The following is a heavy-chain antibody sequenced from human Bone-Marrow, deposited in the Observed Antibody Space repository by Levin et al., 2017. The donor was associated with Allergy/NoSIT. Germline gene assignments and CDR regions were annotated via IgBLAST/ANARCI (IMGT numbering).Heavy chain of an antibody. CDR1: GFTFSSYA. Sequence: AGGSLRLSCAASGFTFSSYAMSWVRQAPGKGLEWVSAISGSGGSTYYADSVKGRFTISRDNSKNTLYLQMNSLRAEDTAVYYCAKDYRRGYCSGGSCYSSEPLGYFQHWGQGTLVTVSS. D-gene: IGHD2-15*01. J-gene: IGHJ1*01. CDR3: AKDYRRGYCSGGSCYSSEPLGYFQH. V-gene: IGHV3-23*01. CDR2: ISGSGGST.